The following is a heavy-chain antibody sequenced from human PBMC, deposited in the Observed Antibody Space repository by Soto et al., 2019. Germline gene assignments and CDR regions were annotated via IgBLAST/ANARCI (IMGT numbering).Heavy chain of an antibody. Sequence: QVQLVQSGAEVKKPGASVKVSCKASGYTFTSYGISWVRQAPGQGLEWMGWISAYNGNTNYAQKLRGRVTMPADTSTSTAYMGLRGLRSDETAVYYCARASGDDYAGGDGYWGQGTLVTVSS. D-gene: IGHD5-12*01. CDR3: ARASGDDYAGGDGY. J-gene: IGHJ4*02. V-gene: IGHV1-18*01. CDR1: GYTFTSYG. CDR2: ISAYNGNT.